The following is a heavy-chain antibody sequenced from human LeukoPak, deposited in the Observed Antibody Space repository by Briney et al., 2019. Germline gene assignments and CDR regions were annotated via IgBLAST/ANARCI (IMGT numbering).Heavy chain of an antibody. CDR1: GFTFSIYY. Sequence: GGSLRLSCAASGFTFSIYYMSWVRRAPGKGLEWVANIKQDGSEKYYVDSVKGRFTISRDNAEKSLYLQMNSLRAEDTAVYYCAREYYYDSSDYWGQGTLVTVSS. CDR2: IKQDGSEK. CDR3: AREYYYDSSDY. V-gene: IGHV3-7*04. J-gene: IGHJ4*02. D-gene: IGHD3-22*01.